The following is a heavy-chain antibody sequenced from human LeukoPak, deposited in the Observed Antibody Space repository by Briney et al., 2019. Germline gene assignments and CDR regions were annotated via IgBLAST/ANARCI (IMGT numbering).Heavy chain of an antibody. CDR1: GFTFSSYW. CDR3: ARDPPVYYYDSSGYIDY. J-gene: IGHJ4*02. Sequence: GGSLRLSCAASGFTFSSYWMHWVRQAPGKGLVWVSRINSDGSSTSYADSVKGRFTISRDNAKDTLYLQMNSLRAEDTAVYYCARDPPVYYYDSSGYIDYWGQGTLVTVSS. CDR2: INSDGSST. V-gene: IGHV3-74*01. D-gene: IGHD3-22*01.